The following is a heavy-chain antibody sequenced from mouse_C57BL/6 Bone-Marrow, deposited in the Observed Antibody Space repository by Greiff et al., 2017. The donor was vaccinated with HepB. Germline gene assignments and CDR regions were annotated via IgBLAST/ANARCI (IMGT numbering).Heavy chain of an antibody. CDR3: ASVKTGSVDY. Sequence: EVMLVESGGGLVQPGGSLKLSCAASGFTFSDYGMAWVRQSPRKGPEWVAFISNLAYSIYYADTVTGRFTISRENAKNTLYLEMSSLRSEDTAMYYCASVKTGSVDYWGQGTSVTVSS. J-gene: IGHJ4*01. D-gene: IGHD4-1*01. CDR2: ISNLAYSI. CDR1: GFTFSDYG. V-gene: IGHV5-15*01.